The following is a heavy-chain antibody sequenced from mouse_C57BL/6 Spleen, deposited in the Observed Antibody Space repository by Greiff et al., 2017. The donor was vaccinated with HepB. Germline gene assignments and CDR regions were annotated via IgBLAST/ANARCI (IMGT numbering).Heavy chain of an antibody. Sequence: EVKLQESGPELVKPGASVKIPCKASGYTFTDYNMDWVKQSHGKSLEWIGDINPNNGGTIYNQKFKGKATLTVDKSSSTAYMELRSLTSEDTAVYYCARVHGSRDYYAMDYWGQGTSVTVSS. CDR1: GYTFTDYN. J-gene: IGHJ4*01. CDR2: INPNNGGT. CDR3: ARVHGSRDYYAMDY. D-gene: IGHD1-1*01. V-gene: IGHV1-18*01.